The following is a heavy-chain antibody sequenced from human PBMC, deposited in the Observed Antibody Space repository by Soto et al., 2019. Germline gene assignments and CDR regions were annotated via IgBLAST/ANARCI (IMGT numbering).Heavy chain of an antibody. D-gene: IGHD5-12*01. CDR3: AHVYGGYDNFDY. CDR1: GFSLSTSGVG. Sequence: QITLKESGPTLVKPTQTLTLTCTFSGFSLSTSGVGVGWIRQPPGKALEWLALIYWDDDKRYSPSLKSRLTITKYTSKSQVVLTMTNMDPVDTATYYCAHVYGGYDNFDYWGQGTLVTVSS. CDR2: IYWDDDK. V-gene: IGHV2-5*02. J-gene: IGHJ4*02.